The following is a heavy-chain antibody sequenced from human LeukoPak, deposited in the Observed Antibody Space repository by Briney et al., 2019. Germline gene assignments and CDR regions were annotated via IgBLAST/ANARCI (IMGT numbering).Heavy chain of an antibody. J-gene: IGHJ4*02. D-gene: IGHD6-13*01. CDR3: AVPGIVASGTIDY. V-gene: IGHV3-66*01. CDR1: GFTVSSNY. Sequence: GGSLRLSCAASGFTVSSNYMIWVRQAPGKGLEWVSVLYSSGTTYYADSVKGRFTISRDNSKNTLYLQMNSLRVEDTAVYYCAVPGIVASGTIDYWGQGTLVTVSS. CDR2: LYSSGTT.